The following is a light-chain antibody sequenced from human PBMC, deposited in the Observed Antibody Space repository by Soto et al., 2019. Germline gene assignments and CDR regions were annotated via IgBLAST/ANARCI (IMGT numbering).Light chain of an antibody. Sequence: AIRMTQSPSSFSASTGDRVTITCRASQGISSYLAWYQQKPGKAPKLLIHTAFTLQSGVPSRFSGSGSGTDFTLTISCLQSEDFATYYCQQYYNYPLTFGGGTKVEIK. CDR1: QGISSY. CDR2: TAF. CDR3: QQYYNYPLT. V-gene: IGKV1-8*01. J-gene: IGKJ4*01.